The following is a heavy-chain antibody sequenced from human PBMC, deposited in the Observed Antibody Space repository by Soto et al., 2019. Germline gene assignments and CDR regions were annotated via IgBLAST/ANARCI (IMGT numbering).Heavy chain of an antibody. CDR2: IWFDGSNK. CDR1: GFPFSTYG. V-gene: IGHV3-33*01. J-gene: IGHJ4*02. CDR3: ARGSGPFDY. D-gene: IGHD6-25*01. Sequence: QVQLVESGGGVVQPGRSLRLSCAASGFPFSTYGMHWVRQAPGKGLEWVAVIWFDGSNKYYADSVKGRFTISRDNSKNTMFLQMNSLRAEDTAVYYCARGSGPFDYWGQGALVTVSS.